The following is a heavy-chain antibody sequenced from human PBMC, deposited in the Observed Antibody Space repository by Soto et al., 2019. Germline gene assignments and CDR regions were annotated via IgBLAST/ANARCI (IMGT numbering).Heavy chain of an antibody. Sequence: QVQLVQSGAEVKKPGASVKVSCKASGYTFTSYAINWVRQATGQGLEWMGWMNPNSGNTGYAQKFQGRVTMTRNTSRSTAYMELSSLRSEDTAVYYCARGKYYYYYMDVWCKGTTVTVSS. CDR1: GYTFTSYA. J-gene: IGHJ6*03. CDR2: MNPNSGNT. V-gene: IGHV1-8*01. CDR3: ARGKYYYYYMDV.